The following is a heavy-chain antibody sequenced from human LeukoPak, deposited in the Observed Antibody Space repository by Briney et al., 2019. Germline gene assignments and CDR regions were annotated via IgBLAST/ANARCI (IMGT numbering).Heavy chain of an antibody. CDR2: ISSSGATI. CDR3: ARDMGYVWGGPDAFDI. J-gene: IGHJ3*02. Sequence: GGSLRLSCAASGFSFNIYEMNWVRQAPGKGLEWISYISSSGATIYYADSVKGRFTTSRDNAKSSLYLQMNSLRAEDTAVYYCARDMGYVWGGPDAFDIWGQGTMVTVSS. V-gene: IGHV3-48*03. CDR1: GFSFNIYE. D-gene: IGHD3-16*01.